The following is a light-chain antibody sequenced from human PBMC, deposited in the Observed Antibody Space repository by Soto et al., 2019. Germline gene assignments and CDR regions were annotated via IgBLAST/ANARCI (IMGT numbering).Light chain of an antibody. CDR2: GAS. Sequence: EIVLTQSPATLSLSPGERATLSCRASRSVTSNYLAWYQQKPAQAPRLLIYGASSRATGIPDRFSGSGSGTDFNLTVCRLEREAFALYSCQQYASSPFTFGQGTKLE. V-gene: IGKV3-20*01. CDR3: QQYASSPFT. J-gene: IGKJ2*01. CDR1: RSVTSNY.